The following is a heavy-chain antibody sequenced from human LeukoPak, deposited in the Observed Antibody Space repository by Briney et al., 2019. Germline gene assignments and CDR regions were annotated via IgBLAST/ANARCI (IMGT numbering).Heavy chain of an antibody. CDR3: ARDYPSNYDFWSGYRSGGMDV. D-gene: IGHD3-3*01. J-gene: IGHJ6*02. Sequence: SETLSLTCTVSGGSIGSGSYYWSWIRQPAGKRLEWIGRIYTSGSTNYNPSLKSRVTISVDTSKNQFSLKLSSVTAADTAVYYCARDYPSNYDFWSGYRSGGMDVWGQGTTVTVSS. CDR2: IYTSGST. CDR1: GGSIGSGSYY. V-gene: IGHV4-61*02.